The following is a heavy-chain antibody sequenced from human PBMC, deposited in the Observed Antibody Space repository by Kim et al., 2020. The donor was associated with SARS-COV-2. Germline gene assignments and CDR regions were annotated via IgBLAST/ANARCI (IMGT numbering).Heavy chain of an antibody. CDR3: ARDEAGYCSSTSCYFDAFDI. V-gene: IGHV4-31*03. CDR2: IYYSGST. Sequence: SETLSLTCTVSGGSISSGGYYWSWIRQHPGKGLEWIGYIYYSGSTYYNPSLKSRVTISVDTSKNQFSLKLSSVTAADTAVYYCARDEAGYCSSTSCYFDAFDIWGQGTMVTVSS. D-gene: IGHD2-2*01. J-gene: IGHJ3*02. CDR1: GGSISSGGYY.